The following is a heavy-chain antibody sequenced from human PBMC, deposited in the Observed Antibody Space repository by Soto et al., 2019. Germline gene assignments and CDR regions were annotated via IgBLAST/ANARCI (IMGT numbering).Heavy chain of an antibody. CDR1: GGTFSSYA. V-gene: IGHV1-69*06. J-gene: IGHJ5*02. CDR3: ARVPTHYYDSSGYYPNWFDP. D-gene: IGHD3-22*01. Sequence: QVQLVQSGAEVKKPGSSVKVSCKASGGTFSSYAISWVRQAPGQGLEWMGGIIPIFGTANYAQKFQGRVTITADKSTSTAYMELSSLRSEDTGVYYCARVPTHYYDSSGYYPNWFDPWGQGTLVTVSS. CDR2: IIPIFGTA.